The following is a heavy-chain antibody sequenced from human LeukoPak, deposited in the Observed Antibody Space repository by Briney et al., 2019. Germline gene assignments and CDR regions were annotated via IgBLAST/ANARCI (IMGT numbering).Heavy chain of an antibody. V-gene: IGHV4-59*01. D-gene: IGHD1-1*01. J-gene: IGHJ4*02. CDR3: ARKEGTH. Sequence: SETLSLTCTVSGGSISSYYWSWIRQPPGKGLEWIGYIYYSGSTNYNPSLKSRVTISIDSSKNQFSLRLNSVTAADTAVYYCARKEGTHWGQGTLVTVSS. CDR2: IYYSGST. CDR1: GGSISSYY.